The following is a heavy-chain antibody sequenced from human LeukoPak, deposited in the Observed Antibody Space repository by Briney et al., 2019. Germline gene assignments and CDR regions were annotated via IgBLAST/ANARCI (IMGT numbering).Heavy chain of an antibody. CDR3: ARGVEGYNYAPDY. V-gene: IGHV4-34*01. Sequence: SETLSLTCAVYGGSFSGYYWSWIRQPPGKGLEWIGEINHSGHTNYNPSLKSRVTISVDTSKNQFSLKVSSVTAADTAMYYCARGVEGYNYAPDYWGQGTLVTVSS. CDR1: GGSFSGYY. CDR2: INHSGHT. J-gene: IGHJ4*02. D-gene: IGHD5-18*01.